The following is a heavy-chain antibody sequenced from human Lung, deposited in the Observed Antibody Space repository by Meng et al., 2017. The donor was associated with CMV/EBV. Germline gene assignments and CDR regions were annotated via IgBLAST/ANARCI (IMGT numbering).Heavy chain of an antibody. CDR3: AGLCIVVVPAAICPMDV. Sequence: SEPXSFXCPVPGGSTSSSSYYWGWIRQPPGRGLEWIGSIYYSGSTYYNPSLKSRVTISVDTSKNQFSLKLSSVTAADTAVYYCAGLCIVVVPAAICPMDVWXQETXVTVAS. V-gene: IGHV4-39*01. CDR1: GGSTSSSSYY. D-gene: IGHD2-2*01. CDR2: IYYSGST. J-gene: IGHJ6*02.